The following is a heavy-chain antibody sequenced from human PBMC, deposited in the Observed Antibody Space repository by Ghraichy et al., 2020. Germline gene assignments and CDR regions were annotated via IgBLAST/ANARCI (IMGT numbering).Heavy chain of an antibody. V-gene: IGHV4-59*01. J-gene: IGHJ4*02. Sequence: ETLSLTCTVSGGSISSYYWSWIRQPPGKGLEWIGYIYYSGSTNYNPSLKSRVTISVDTSKNQFSLKLSSVTAADTAVYYCASTGDSSGYSDYWGQGTLVTVSS. CDR1: GGSISSYY. D-gene: IGHD3-22*01. CDR2: IYYSGST. CDR3: ASTGDSSGYSDY.